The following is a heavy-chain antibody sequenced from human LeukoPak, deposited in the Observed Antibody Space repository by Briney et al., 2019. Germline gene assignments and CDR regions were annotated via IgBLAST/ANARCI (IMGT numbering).Heavy chain of an antibody. J-gene: IGHJ5*02. CDR3: AKDRPYITSWYGCSTP. D-gene: IGHD6-13*01. CDR1: GFTFSTQW. CDR2: ISDSAGGA. Sequence: GGSLRLSCAASGFTFSTQWMSWVRQAPGKGLEWVSTISDSAGGAHYANSVKGRFTISRDSSRSTLYLQMHSLRAEDTAVYYCAKDRPYITSWYGCSTPWGQGTLVIVSS. V-gene: IGHV3-23*01.